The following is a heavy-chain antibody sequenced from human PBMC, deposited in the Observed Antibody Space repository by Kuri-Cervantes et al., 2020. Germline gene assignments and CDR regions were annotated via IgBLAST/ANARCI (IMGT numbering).Heavy chain of an antibody. CDR1: GFTFDDYA. J-gene: IGHJ4*01. Sequence: SLKISCEASGFTFDDYAMHWVRQGPGKGLEWVSGISWNSGYIVYADSVKGRLTISRDNAKNSLYLQMNSLRVEDTAVYYCAKLGLGYWGHGTLVTVSS. D-gene: IGHD7-27*01. V-gene: IGHV3-9*01. CDR3: AKLGLGY. CDR2: ISWNSGYI.